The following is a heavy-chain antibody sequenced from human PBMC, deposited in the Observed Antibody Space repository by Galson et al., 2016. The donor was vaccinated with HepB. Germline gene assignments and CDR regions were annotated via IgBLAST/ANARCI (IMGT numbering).Heavy chain of an antibody. CDR2: MSFDSNFI. D-gene: IGHD2-15*01. V-gene: IGHV3-21*06. CDR3: AKEGAAWSRDY. Sequence: SLRLSCAVSGLSFSSCNMNWFRQTPGKGLEWLAAMSFDSNFIDYAESVRGRFTVSRDNAKNSLYLQMNTLRSEDTALYHCAKEGAAWSRDYWGPGTLVTVSS. J-gene: IGHJ4*02. CDR1: GLSFSSCN.